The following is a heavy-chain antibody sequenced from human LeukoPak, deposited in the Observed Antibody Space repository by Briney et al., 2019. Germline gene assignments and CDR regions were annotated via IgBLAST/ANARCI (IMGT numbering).Heavy chain of an antibody. CDR3: ARHAPSGEYNWFDP. CDR2: IYYSGST. V-gene: IGHV4-59*08. CDR1: GGSISSYY. Sequence: SETLSLTCTVSGGSISSYYWGWIRQPPGKGLEWIGYIYYSGSTNYNPSLKSRVTISVDTSKNQFSLKLSSVTAADTAVYYCARHAPSGEYNWFDPWGQGTLVTVSS. J-gene: IGHJ5*02. D-gene: IGHD6-25*01.